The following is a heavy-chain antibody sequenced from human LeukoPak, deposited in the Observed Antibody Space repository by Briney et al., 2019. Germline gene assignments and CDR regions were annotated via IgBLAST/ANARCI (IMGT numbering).Heavy chain of an antibody. D-gene: IGHD3-22*01. CDR2: IYYSGST. CDR1: GGSISSSSYY. V-gene: IGHV4-39*07. J-gene: IGHJ4*02. Sequence: SETLSLTCTVSGGSISSSSYYWGWIRQPPGKGLEWIGSIYYSGSTNYNPSLKSRVTISVDTSKNQFSLKLSSVTAADTAVYYCARGNYYYDSSGYLKRFGYWGQGTLVTVSS. CDR3: ARGNYYYDSSGYLKRFGY.